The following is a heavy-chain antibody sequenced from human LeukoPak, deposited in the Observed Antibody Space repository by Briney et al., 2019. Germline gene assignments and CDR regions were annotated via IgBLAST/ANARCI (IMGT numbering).Heavy chain of an antibody. J-gene: IGHJ3*02. Sequence: SETLSLTCTVSGGSISSSSYYWGWIRQPPGKGLEWIGSIYYSGSTYYNPSLKSRVTISVDTSKNQFSLKLSSVTAADTAVYYCASDSSGYYDPYTLDIWGQGTMVTVSS. CDR3: ASDSSGYYDPYTLDI. V-gene: IGHV4-39*01. D-gene: IGHD3-22*01. CDR1: GGSISSSSYY. CDR2: IYYSGST.